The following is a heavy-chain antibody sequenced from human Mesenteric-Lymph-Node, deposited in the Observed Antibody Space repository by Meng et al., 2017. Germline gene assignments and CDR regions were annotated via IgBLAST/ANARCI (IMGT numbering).Heavy chain of an antibody. CDR1: GFRFSNYA. Sequence: GESLKISCAASGFRFSNYAMTWVRQAPGKGLEWVSVISGSAGITYYADSVKGRFTISRDNSKNTLYLQMNSLRAEDTAVYYCARGLELLGFDYWGQGTLVTVSS. J-gene: IGHJ4*02. V-gene: IGHV3-23*01. CDR3: ARGLELLGFDY. D-gene: IGHD1-7*01. CDR2: ISGSAGIT.